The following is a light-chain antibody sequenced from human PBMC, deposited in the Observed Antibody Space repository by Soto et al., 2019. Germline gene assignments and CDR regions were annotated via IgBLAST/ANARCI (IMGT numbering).Light chain of an antibody. CDR1: QSVSYY. CDR3: QQYGSSPTT. V-gene: IGKV3-20*01. Sequence: IVLTQSPGTLSLSPGERATLSCRASQSVSYYLAWYQQKPGQAPRLLIYGASSRATGIPDRFSGSGSGTDFTLTISRLEPEDFAVYYCQQYGSSPTTFAQGTRLAVK. J-gene: IGKJ5*01. CDR2: GAS.